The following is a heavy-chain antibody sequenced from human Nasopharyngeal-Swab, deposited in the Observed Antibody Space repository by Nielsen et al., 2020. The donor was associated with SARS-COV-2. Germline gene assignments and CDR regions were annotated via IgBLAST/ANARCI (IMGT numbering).Heavy chain of an antibody. CDR3: AKEKGFYSSSYYDC. D-gene: IGHD1-26*01. Sequence: GESLKISCAASGFSFSSYAMSWVRQAPGKGLEWVSGIIGSGGGSTYYADSVKGRFTISRDNSKNTLYLQMNSLRAEDTAVYYCAKEKGFYSSSYYDCWGQGTLVTVSS. V-gene: IGHV3-23*01. CDR2: IIGSGGGST. CDR1: GFSFSSYA. J-gene: IGHJ4*02.